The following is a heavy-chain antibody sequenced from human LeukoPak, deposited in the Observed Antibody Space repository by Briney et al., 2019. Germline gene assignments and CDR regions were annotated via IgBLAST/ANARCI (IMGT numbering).Heavy chain of an antibody. Sequence: QPGGSLRLSCAASGFTFSSYEMNWVRQAPGKGLEWVSYISSSGSTIYYADSVKGRFTISRDNAKNSLYLQMNSLRAEDTAVYYCARDGIYYDSRGFDYWGQGTLVTVSS. CDR2: ISSSGSTI. V-gene: IGHV3-48*03. CDR1: GFTFSSYE. J-gene: IGHJ4*02. D-gene: IGHD3-22*01. CDR3: ARDGIYYDSRGFDY.